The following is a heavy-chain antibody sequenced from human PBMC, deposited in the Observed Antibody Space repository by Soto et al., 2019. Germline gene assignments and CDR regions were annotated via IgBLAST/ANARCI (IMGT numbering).Heavy chain of an antibody. D-gene: IGHD6-19*01. CDR2: IKRNGSEK. CDR3: ARALCSETDEL. V-gene: IGHV3-7*01. Sequence: EVQLVESGGGLVQPGGSLRLSCAGSGFTFSRFWMSWVRQAPGKGLEWVANIKRNGSEKYYVDSVKGRFTISRDNAKNSLYLQMNRLRAEDTAVYYCARALCSETDELWGQGTLVTVSS. J-gene: IGHJ4*02. CDR1: GFTFSRFW.